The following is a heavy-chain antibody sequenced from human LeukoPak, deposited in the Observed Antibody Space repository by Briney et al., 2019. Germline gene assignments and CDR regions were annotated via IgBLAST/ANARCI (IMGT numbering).Heavy chain of an antibody. CDR2: INPSGGST. J-gene: IGHJ4*02. D-gene: IGHD6-19*01. Sequence: ASVKVSCKASGYTFTSYYMHWVRQAPGQGLEWMGIINPSGGSTSYAQKFQGRVTMTRDTSTSTVYMELSSLRSEDTAVYYCAGTRGIEVAGGGDFDYWGQGTLVTVSS. CDR3: AGTRGIEVAGGGDFDY. V-gene: IGHV1-46*01. CDR1: GYTFTSYY.